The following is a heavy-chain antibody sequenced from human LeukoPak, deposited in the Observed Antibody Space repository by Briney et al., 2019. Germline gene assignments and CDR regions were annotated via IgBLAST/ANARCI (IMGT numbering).Heavy chain of an antibody. CDR1: GGSFSGYY. V-gene: IGHV4-34*01. J-gene: IGHJ6*03. CDR3: ARGETAMVTMFYYYYMDV. D-gene: IGHD5-18*01. CDR2: INHSGST. Sequence: PSETLSLTCAVYGGSFSGYYWSWIRQPPGKGLEWIGEINHSGSTNYNPSLKSRVTISVDTSKNQFSLKLSSVTAADTAVYYCARGETAMVTMFYYYYMDVRGKGTTVTVSS.